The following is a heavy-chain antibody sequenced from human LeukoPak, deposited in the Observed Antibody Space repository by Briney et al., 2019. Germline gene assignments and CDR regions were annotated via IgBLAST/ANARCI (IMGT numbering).Heavy chain of an antibody. Sequence: SGGSLRLSCAASGLTFSSYAMSWVRQAPGKGLEWVSAISGSGGSTYYADSVKGRFTISRDNSKNTLYLQMDGLRAEDTAVYYCARRYCSGGRCPNYFDYWGQGTLVTVFS. CDR1: GLTFSSYA. CDR2: ISGSGGST. V-gene: IGHV3-23*01. J-gene: IGHJ4*02. D-gene: IGHD2-15*01. CDR3: ARRYCSGGRCPNYFDY.